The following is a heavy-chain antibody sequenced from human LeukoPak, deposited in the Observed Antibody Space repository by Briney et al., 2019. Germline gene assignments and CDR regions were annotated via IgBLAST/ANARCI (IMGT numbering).Heavy chain of an antibody. CDR3: ARGINTWYEGYFDY. V-gene: IGHV4-61*02. Sequence: PSETLSLTRTVSGGSISSSNYYWTWIRQPAGKGLEWIGRMYISGSTNYNPSLKRRVTISVDTSKNHFPLNLSSVTAADTAVYYCARGINTWYEGYFDYWGQGTLVTVSS. J-gene: IGHJ4*02. D-gene: IGHD6-13*01. CDR1: GGSISSSNYY. CDR2: MYISGST.